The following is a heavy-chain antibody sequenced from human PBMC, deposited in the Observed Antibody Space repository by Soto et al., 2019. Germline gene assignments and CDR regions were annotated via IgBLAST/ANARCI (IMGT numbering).Heavy chain of an antibody. V-gene: IGHV3-74*01. J-gene: IGHJ4*02. CDR2: INSDGSRT. CDR3: ARVSDYYFWSCYDY. D-gene: IGHD3-3*01. Sequence: GGSLRLSCAASGFTFSSNWMHWGRQAPGKGLVWVSRINSDGSRTSYADSVKGRFTISRDNAKNTLYLQMNSLRAEDTAVYYCARVSDYYFWSCYDYWGQGTLVTVSS. CDR1: GFTFSSNW.